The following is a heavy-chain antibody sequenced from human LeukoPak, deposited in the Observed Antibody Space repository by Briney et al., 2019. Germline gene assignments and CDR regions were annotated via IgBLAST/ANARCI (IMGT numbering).Heavy chain of an antibody. V-gene: IGHV3-23*01. CDR2: VGDTGIGT. CDR1: GFPFSTYA. Sequence: PGGSLRLSCAASGFPFSTYAFSWVRQAPGKGLEWVAAVGDTGIGTNYADSAKGRFTISRDNSRNTVSLQMNTLRAEDTALYYCAKHVLFSSGWYFDYWGQGTLVTVSS. CDR3: AKHVLFSSGWYFDY. J-gene: IGHJ4*02. D-gene: IGHD6-19*01.